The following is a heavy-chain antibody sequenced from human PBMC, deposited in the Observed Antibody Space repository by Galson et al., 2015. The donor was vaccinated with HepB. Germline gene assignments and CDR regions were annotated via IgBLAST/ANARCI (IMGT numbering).Heavy chain of an antibody. V-gene: IGHV3-21*01. CDR2: ISSSSSYI. CDR3: ARGWDIVVVPAAYGSGSYTAFDI. D-gene: IGHD2-2*01. CDR1: GFTFSSYG. J-gene: IGHJ3*02. Sequence: SLRLSCAASGFTFSSYGMHWVRQAPGKGLEWVSSISSSSSYIYYADSVKGRFTISRDNAKNSLYLQMNSLRAEDTAVYYCARGWDIVVVPAAYGSGSYTAFDIWGQGTMVTVSS.